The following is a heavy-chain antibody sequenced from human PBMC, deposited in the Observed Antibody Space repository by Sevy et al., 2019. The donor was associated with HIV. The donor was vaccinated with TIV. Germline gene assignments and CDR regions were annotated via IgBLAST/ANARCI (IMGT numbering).Heavy chain of an antibody. CDR1: GFTFDDYA. CDR3: AKVGFGELLLELYYMDV. V-gene: IGHV3-43D*04. D-gene: IGHD3-10*01. J-gene: IGHJ6*03. CDR2: ISWDGGRT. Sequence: GGSLRLSCAASGFTFDDYAMHWVRQAPGKGLEWVSLISWDGGRTYYADSVKGRFTITRENSKNSLYLQMNSLRAEDTALYYYAKVGFGELLLELYYMDVWGKGTTVTVSS.